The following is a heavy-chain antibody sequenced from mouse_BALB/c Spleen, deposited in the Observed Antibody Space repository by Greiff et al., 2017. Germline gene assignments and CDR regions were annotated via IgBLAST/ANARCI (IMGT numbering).Heavy chain of an antibody. D-gene: IGHD1-1*01. CDR1: GFTFSSFG. CDR3: ARSPPYYGSSYAY. V-gene: IGHV5-17*02. CDR2: ISSGSSTI. Sequence: EVKLMESGGGLVQPGGSRKLSCAASGFTFSSFGMHWVRQAPEKGLEWVAYISSGSSTIYYADTVKGRFTISRDNPKNTLFLQMTSLRSEDTAMYYCARSPPYYGSSYAYWGQGTLVTVSA. J-gene: IGHJ3*01.